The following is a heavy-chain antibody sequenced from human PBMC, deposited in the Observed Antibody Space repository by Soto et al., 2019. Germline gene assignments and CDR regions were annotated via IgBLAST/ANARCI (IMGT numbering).Heavy chain of an antibody. CDR3: TTVADSYGHYYYFGMDV. CDR2: IKSKTDGGTT. D-gene: IGHD5-18*01. V-gene: IGHV3-15*07. Sequence: GRSLRLSCAASGFTFSNAWMNWVRQDPGKGLEWVGRIKSKTDGGTTDYAAPVKGRFTISRDDSKNTLYLQMNSLKTEDTAVYYCTTVADSYGHYYYFGMDVWGQGTTVTVSS. J-gene: IGHJ6*02. CDR1: GFTFSNAW.